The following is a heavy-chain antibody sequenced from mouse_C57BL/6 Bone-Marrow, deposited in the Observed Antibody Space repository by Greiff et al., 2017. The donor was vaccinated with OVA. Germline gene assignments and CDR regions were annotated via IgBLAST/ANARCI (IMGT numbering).Heavy chain of an antibody. D-gene: IGHD2-5*01. Sequence: QVQLQQSGPELVKPGASVKISCKASGYAFRSSWMNWVKQRPGKGLEWIGRIYPGDGDTNYNGKFKGKATLTADKSSSTAYMQLSSLTSEDSAVYFCASSNYVMDYWGQGTSVTVSS. CDR1: GYAFRSSW. J-gene: IGHJ4*01. CDR3: ASSNYVMDY. V-gene: IGHV1-82*01. CDR2: IYPGDGDT.